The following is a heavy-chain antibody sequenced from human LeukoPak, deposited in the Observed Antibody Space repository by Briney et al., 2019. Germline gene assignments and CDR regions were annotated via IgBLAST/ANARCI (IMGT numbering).Heavy chain of an antibody. CDR2: INHSGST. D-gene: IGHD1-1*01. Sequence: SETLSLTCAVYGGSFSGYYWSWIRQPPGKGLEWIGEINHSGSTHYNPSLKSRVTISVDTSKNQFSLKLSSVTAADTAVYYCARISQLTHDYWGQGTLVTVSS. J-gene: IGHJ4*02. CDR1: GGSFSGYY. CDR3: ARISQLTHDY. V-gene: IGHV4-34*01.